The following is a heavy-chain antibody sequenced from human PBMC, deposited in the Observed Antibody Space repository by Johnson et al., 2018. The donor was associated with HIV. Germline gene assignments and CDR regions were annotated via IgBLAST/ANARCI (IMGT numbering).Heavy chain of an antibody. CDR3: AKDPGYCSGGSCYTLIGWGV. V-gene: IGHV3-66*01. CDR1: GFTVSNNY. CDR2: IYSGGNT. D-gene: IGHD2-15*01. Sequence: VQLVESGGGLVQPGGSLRLSCATSGFTVSNNYMSWVRQAPGKGLEWVSLIYSGGNTYYADSVKGRFIISRDNSKNTLYLQMNSLRVEDTAVYYCAKDPGYCSGGSCYTLIGWGVWGQGTMVTVSS. J-gene: IGHJ3*01.